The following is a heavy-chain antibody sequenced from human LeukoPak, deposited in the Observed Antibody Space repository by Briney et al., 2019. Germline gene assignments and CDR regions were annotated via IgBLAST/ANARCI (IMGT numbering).Heavy chain of an antibody. CDR2: INPDGDYS. D-gene: IGHD3-16*01. J-gene: IGHJ4*01. Sequence: GPLRLSCAASGFNLRKYLMQWVGHVAGKGLVWVSEINPDGDYSRHSNSVRGRFTISRDNAKNTLYLQMTSLSAEDTAVYYCARSLGDWGQGTLVSVSS. CDR1: GFNLRKYL. V-gene: IGHV3-74*01. CDR3: ARSLGD.